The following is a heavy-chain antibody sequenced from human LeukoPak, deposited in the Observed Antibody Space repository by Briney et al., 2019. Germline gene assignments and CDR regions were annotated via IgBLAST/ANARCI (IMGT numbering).Heavy chain of an antibody. CDR3: AKDQEYYYDSSGYWVY. Sequence: GSLSLPCAASGFTFSSYAMSWVRQAPGKGLGWVSAISGSGGSAYYADSVKGRFTISRDNSKNTLYLQMNSLRAEDTAVYYCAKDQEYYYDSSGYWVYWGQGTLVTVSS. J-gene: IGHJ4*02. V-gene: IGHV3-23*01. CDR1: GFTFSSYA. CDR2: ISGSGGSA. D-gene: IGHD3-22*01.